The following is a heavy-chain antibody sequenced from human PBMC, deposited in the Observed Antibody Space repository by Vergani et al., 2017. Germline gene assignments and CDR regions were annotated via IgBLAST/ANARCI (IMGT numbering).Heavy chain of an antibody. D-gene: IGHD6-13*01. V-gene: IGHV3-64D*06. CDR1: GFTFSSYA. Sequence: EVQLVESGGGLVQPGGSLRLSCSTFGFTFSSYAMNWVRQAPGKGLEFVSSISTNGGTTYYADSVKGRFTISRDNSESTLHLQMTSLRAEDTAVYYCANIAAPGPRGRGTGNWGQGTLVTVSS. J-gene: IGHJ4*02. CDR2: ISTNGGTT. CDR3: ANIAAPGPRGRGTGN.